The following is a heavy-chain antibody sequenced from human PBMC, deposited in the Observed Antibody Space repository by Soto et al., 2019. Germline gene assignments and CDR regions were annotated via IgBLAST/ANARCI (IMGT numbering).Heavy chain of an antibody. CDR3: ARKRRGRLLLFCGMDV. J-gene: IGHJ6*02. CDR1: GGSISSGGYY. CDR2: IYYSGST. Sequence: SETLSLTCTVSGGSISSGGYYWSWIRQHPGKGLEWIGYIYYSGSTYYNPSLKSRVTISVDTSKNQFSLKLSSVTAADTAVYYCARKRRGRLLLFCGMDVWGQGTTVTVSS. V-gene: IGHV4-31*03. D-gene: IGHD3-22*01.